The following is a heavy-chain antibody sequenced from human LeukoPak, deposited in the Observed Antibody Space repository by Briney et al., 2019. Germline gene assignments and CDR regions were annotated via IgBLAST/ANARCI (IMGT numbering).Heavy chain of an antibody. Sequence: SVKVSCKASGGTFSSYTISWVRQAPGQGLEWMGGIIPILGIANYAQKFQGRVTITADKSTSTAYMELSSLRSEDTAVYYCARDGNCGGDCESAFDIWGQGTMVTVSS. J-gene: IGHJ3*02. D-gene: IGHD2-21*01. CDR1: GGTFSSYT. V-gene: IGHV1-69*10. CDR3: ARDGNCGGDCESAFDI. CDR2: IIPILGIA.